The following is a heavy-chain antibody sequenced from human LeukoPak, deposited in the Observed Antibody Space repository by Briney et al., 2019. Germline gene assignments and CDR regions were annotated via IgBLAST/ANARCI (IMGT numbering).Heavy chain of an antibody. CDR1: GGSISSHY. J-gene: IGHJ4*02. CDR2: IYYSGST. Sequence: SETLSLTCTVSGGSISSHYWSWIRQPPGKGLEWIGYIYYSGSTNYNPSLKSRVTISVDTSKNQFSLKLSSVTAADTAVHYCARYKQWEPPYYFDYWGQGTLVTVSS. D-gene: IGHD1-26*01. CDR3: ARYKQWEPPYYFDY. V-gene: IGHV4-59*11.